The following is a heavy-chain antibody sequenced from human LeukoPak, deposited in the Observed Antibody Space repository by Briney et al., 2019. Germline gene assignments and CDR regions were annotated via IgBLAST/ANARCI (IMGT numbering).Heavy chain of an antibody. CDR3: ARSYCGSDCYSGTYWYFDL. CDR2: ISYSGST. V-gene: IGHV4-61*01. D-gene: IGHD2-21*02. J-gene: IGHJ2*01. CDR1: GGSVSSGSFY. Sequence: SETLSLTCTVSGGSVSSGSFYWSWIRQPPGKGLEWIGYISYSGSTNYNSSLKSRVTISVDTSKNQFSLKLSSVTAADTAVYYCARSYCGSDCYSGTYWYFDLWGRGTLVTVSS.